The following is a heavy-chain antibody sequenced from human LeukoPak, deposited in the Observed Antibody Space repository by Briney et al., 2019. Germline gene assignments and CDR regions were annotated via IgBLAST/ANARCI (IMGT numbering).Heavy chain of an antibody. CDR2: ISAYNGNA. Sequence: ASVKVSCKASGYTFTGYGISWVRQAPGQGLEWMGWISAYNGNANYAQKLQGRVTMTTDTSTSTAYMELRSLRSDDTAVYYCARDSGSEWELLPFDYWGQGTLATVSS. CDR3: ARDSGSEWELLPFDY. V-gene: IGHV1-18*01. J-gene: IGHJ4*02. D-gene: IGHD1-26*01. CDR1: GYTFTGYG.